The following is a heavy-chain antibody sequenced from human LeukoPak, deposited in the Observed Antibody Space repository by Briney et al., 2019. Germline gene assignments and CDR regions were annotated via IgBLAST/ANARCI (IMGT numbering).Heavy chain of an antibody. D-gene: IGHD6-19*01. CDR3: TRGSSGRRDN. Sequence: ASVKVSCKASGYTFTSCDINWVRQATGQGLGWMGWMNPNSGNTGYGQSFQGRITMTRDISIGTAYMELSNLTSEDTAVYYCTRGSSGRRDNWGQGTLVTVSA. V-gene: IGHV1-8*01. CDR2: MNPNSGNT. J-gene: IGHJ4*02. CDR1: GYTFTSCD.